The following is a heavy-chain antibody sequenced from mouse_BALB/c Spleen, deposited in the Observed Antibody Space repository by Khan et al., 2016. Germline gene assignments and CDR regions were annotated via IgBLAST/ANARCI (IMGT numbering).Heavy chain of an antibody. CDR3: ASRRKRYDGAMDY. J-gene: IGHJ4*01. Sequence: EVQLQESGPGLVKPSQSLSLTCTVTGYSITSDYAWNWIRQFPGNKLEWMGYISYSGSTSYNPSLKSRISITRDTSKNQFFLQLNSVTTEDTATYYCASRRKRYDGAMDYWGQGTSVTVSS. CDR2: ISYSGST. V-gene: IGHV3-2*02. CDR1: GYSITSDYA. D-gene: IGHD2-14*01.